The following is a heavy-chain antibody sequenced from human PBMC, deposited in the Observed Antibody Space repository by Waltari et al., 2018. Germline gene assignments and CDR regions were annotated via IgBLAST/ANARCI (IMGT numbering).Heavy chain of an antibody. V-gene: IGHV3-21*01. Sequence: DVQLVESGGGLVKPGGSLRLSCAASGFTFSSYSMHWVRQAPGKGLEWVASISSGGTYIYYTYSVKGRFTISRGSVTDSLYLQMNSLRVEDTATYLCVRSTSWRYYFDTWGQGTLVAVSS. CDR3: VRSTSWRYYFDT. J-gene: IGHJ4*02. CDR2: ISSGGTYI. CDR1: GFTFSSYS. D-gene: IGHD6-13*01.